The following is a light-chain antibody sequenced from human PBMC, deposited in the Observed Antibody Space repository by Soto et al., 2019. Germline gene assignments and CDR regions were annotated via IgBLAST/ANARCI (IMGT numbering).Light chain of an antibody. V-gene: IGKV3D-15*01. CDR2: GAS. CDR3: QQYNNWPAIT. CDR1: QSVRSN. J-gene: IGKJ5*01. Sequence: ITQAPATLPVSLGERATLSCMASQSVRSNLAWYQQKPGQAPRLFIYGASTRATGIPARFSGSGSGTEFTLAISSLQSEDFAVYYCQQYNNWPAITFGQGARLENK.